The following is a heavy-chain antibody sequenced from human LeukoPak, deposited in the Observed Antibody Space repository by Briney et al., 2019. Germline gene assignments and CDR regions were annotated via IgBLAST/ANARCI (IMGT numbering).Heavy chain of an antibody. CDR2: ISSSSSYI. CDR1: GFTFSSYS. CDR3: AREPLAAAGKRVDY. J-gene: IGHJ4*02. V-gene: IGHV3-21*01. D-gene: IGHD6-13*01. Sequence: GGSLRLSCAASGFTFSSYSMNWVRQAPGKGLEWVSSISSSSSYIYYADSVKGRFTISRDNAKNSLYLQMNSLRAEDTAVYYCAREPLAAAGKRVDYWGQGTLVTVSS.